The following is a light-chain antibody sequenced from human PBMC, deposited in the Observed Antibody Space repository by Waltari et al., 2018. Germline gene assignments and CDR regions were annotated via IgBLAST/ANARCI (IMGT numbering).Light chain of an antibody. CDR3: NSRDSSGDRLV. J-gene: IGLJ2*01. CDR1: TLRRHH. Sequence: SSELTQDPAVSVALGQTVRITCQGDTLRRHHASWFQQKPGQTPLVVVHGKNNRPSGIPDRFSGSRSGNTVSLTIAGVQAEDEADYDCNSRDSSGDRLVFGGGTKLTVL. V-gene: IGLV3-19*01. CDR2: GKN.